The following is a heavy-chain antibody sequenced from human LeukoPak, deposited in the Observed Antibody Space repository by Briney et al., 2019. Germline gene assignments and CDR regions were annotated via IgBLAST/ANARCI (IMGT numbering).Heavy chain of an antibody. CDR3: AKDARGSEGF. J-gene: IGHJ4*02. Sequence: GGSLRLSCAASGFTFSTYAMSWVRQAPGKGLEWVSAVSSGASSTYYADSVRGRFTISRYNSKNTLYLQMSSLSADDTAVYYCAKDARGSEGFWGQGTLVTVSS. D-gene: IGHD3-10*01. CDR2: VSSGASST. CDR1: GFTFSTYA. V-gene: IGHV3-23*01.